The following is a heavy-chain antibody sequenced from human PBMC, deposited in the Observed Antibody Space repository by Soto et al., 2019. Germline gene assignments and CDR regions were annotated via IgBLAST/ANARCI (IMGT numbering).Heavy chain of an antibody. J-gene: IGHJ4*02. CDR2: IKTDGTAT. CDR1: GFTFSSYW. CDR3: AKDLSWGQCYY. D-gene: IGHD3-16*01. Sequence: EVQLVESGGGLVQPGGSLRLSCAASGFTFSSYWMHWVRQDPGKGLVWVSSIKTDGTATQYADSVKGRFTVSRDNAKNTMYLQMNSLRAEDTAVYYCAKDLSWGQCYYWGQGTLVTVSS. V-gene: IGHV3-74*03.